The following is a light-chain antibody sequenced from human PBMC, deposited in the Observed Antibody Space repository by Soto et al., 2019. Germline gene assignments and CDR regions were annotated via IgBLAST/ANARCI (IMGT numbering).Light chain of an antibody. CDR2: DAS. J-gene: IGKJ4*01. CDR3: QQYNNWSLT. Sequence: EIVMTQSPATLSVSPGERATLSCRASQSVSSNLAWYQQKPGQTPRLLIYDASSRATGIPARFSGSGSGTDFTLTISSLQSEGFAVYFCQQYNNWSLTFGALTNVEI. V-gene: IGKV3-15*01. CDR1: QSVSSN.